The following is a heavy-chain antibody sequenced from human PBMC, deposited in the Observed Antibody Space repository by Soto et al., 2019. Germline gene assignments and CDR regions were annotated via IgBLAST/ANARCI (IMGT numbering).Heavy chain of an antibody. V-gene: IGHV3-74*01. CDR1: GFTFSSYR. D-gene: IGHD6-13*01. CDR3: AGARHRYSISADCFDP. CDR2: INSDGSST. Sequence: RLSCAASGFTFSSYRMQWVRQAPGKGLVWVSRINSDGSSTSYADSVKGRFTISRDNAKNTLYLQMNSLRAEDTAVYYCAGARHRYSISADCFDPWGQGTLVTVSS. J-gene: IGHJ5*02.